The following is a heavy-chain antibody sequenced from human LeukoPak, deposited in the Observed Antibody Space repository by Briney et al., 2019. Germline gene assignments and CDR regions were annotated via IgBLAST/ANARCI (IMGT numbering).Heavy chain of an antibody. V-gene: IGHV3-23*01. J-gene: IGHJ6*02. CDR2: ISYSGDST. Sequence: GGSRRLSCAASGFTFSSYAMSWVRQAPGEGLEWVSTISYSGDSTYYADSVKGRFTISRDNSKNTLCLQMNSLRAEDTAVYFCAKVPYSDYGSGRPPFMDVWGQGTTVAVSS. D-gene: IGHD3-10*01. CDR3: AKVPYSDYGSGRPPFMDV. CDR1: GFTFSSYA.